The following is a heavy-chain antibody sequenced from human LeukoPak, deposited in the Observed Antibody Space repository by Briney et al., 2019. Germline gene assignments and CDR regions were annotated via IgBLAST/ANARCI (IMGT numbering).Heavy chain of an antibody. Sequence: GESLKISCQGSGYSFTNYWIGWVRQMSGKGLEWMGIIYPRDSDTRYSRSFQGQVTISADKSINTAYLQWSSLKASDSAMYYCATAGYSSSFDYWGQGTLVTVSS. V-gene: IGHV5-51*01. CDR3: ATAGYSSSFDY. D-gene: IGHD6-6*01. CDR1: GYSFTNYW. J-gene: IGHJ4*02. CDR2: IYPRDSDT.